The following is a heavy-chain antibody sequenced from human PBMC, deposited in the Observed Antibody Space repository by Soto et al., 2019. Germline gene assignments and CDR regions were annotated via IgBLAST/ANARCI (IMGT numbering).Heavy chain of an antibody. V-gene: IGHV1-69*06. J-gene: IGHJ6*02. CDR1: GGTFSSYA. CDR3: ARDPFTFCGGDCHQPYYYYYGMDV. Sequence: GASVKVSCKASGGTFSSYAISWVRQAPGQGLEWMGGIIPIFGTANYAQKFQGRVTITADKSTSTAYMELSSLRSEDTAVYYCARDPFTFCGGDCHQPYYYYYGMDVWGQGTTVTVSS. D-gene: IGHD2-21*02. CDR2: IIPIFGTA.